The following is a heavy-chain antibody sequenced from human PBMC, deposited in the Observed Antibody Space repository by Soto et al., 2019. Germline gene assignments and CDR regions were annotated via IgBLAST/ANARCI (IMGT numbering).Heavy chain of an antibody. J-gene: IGHJ5*02. V-gene: IGHV4-31*03. Sequence: SETLSLTGTVSGGSISSGGYYWSWIRQHPGKGLEWIGYIYYSGSTYYNPSLKSRVTISVDTSKNQFSLKLSSVTAADTAVYYCARAPSGSYYRGSWFDPWGQGTLVTVSS. D-gene: IGHD3-10*01. CDR3: ARAPSGSYYRGSWFDP. CDR1: GGSISSGGYY. CDR2: IYYSGST.